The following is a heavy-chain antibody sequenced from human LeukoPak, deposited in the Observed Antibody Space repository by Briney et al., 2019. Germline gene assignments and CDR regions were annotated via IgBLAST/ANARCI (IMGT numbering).Heavy chain of an antibody. Sequence: GGSLRLSCAASGFTFSSYSMNWVRQAPGKGLEWVSYISVSRSIIYYADSVKGRFTISRDNAKSSLYLQMNSLRAEDTAVYYCARDANDYASPPAYWGQETLVT. J-gene: IGHJ4*02. CDR3: ARDANDYASPPAY. CDR2: ISVSRSII. V-gene: IGHV3-48*01. CDR1: GFTFSSYS. D-gene: IGHD3-16*01.